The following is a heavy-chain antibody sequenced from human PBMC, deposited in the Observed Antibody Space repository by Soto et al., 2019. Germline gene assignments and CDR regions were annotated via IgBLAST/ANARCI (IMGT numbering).Heavy chain of an antibody. CDR1: GGAFSGYY. Sequence: SETLSLTYAVYGGAFSGYYWSWIRQPPGKGLEWIGAINHGGGTNSNPSLKSRVTMSVDTSKKHFSLKLSSVTAADTAVYYCAREEVAQWFTKGYYGMDVWGQGTTVTVSS. CDR3: AREEVAQWFTKGYYGMDV. V-gene: IGHV4-34*01. D-gene: IGHD2-15*01. J-gene: IGHJ6*02. CDR2: INHGGGT.